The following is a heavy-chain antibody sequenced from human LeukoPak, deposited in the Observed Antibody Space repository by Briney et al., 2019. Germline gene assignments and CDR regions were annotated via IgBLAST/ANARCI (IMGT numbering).Heavy chain of an antibody. Sequence: GGSLRLSCAASGFTFSSYGMHWVRQAPGKGLEWVAFIQYDGSNKYYAGSLKGRFTISRDNSKNTLYLQMNSLRAEDTAVYYCAKDRQPLWFGESDVWGKGTTVTVSS. CDR2: IQYDGSNK. CDR3: AKDRQPLWFGESDV. V-gene: IGHV3-30*02. J-gene: IGHJ6*04. D-gene: IGHD3-10*01. CDR1: GFTFSSYG.